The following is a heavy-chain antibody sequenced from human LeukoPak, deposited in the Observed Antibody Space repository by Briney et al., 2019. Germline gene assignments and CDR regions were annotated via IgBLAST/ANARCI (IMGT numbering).Heavy chain of an antibody. CDR3: ARGRSYGFDFDS. V-gene: IGHV4-61*01. CDR2: KYYSGST. J-gene: IGHJ4*02. CDR1: GVSISTCCYY. D-gene: IGHD5-18*01. Sequence: SETLSLTCDVSGVSISTCCYYWTWIRQPPGKGLEWIGYKYYSGSTRYNSSLRSRLTISLDSSKNQFSLRLTSVTAADTAVYYCARGRSYGFDFDSWGPGTLVIVSA.